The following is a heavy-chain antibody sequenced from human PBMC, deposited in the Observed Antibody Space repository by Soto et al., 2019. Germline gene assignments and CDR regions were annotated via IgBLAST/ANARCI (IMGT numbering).Heavy chain of an antibody. CDR2: IIPIFGTT. D-gene: IGHD5-18*01. CDR1: GGTFSTYS. J-gene: IGHJ4*02. V-gene: IGHV1-69*06. CDR3: ASSSGNNYGVGTNYYFDY. Sequence: SSVKVSCKTSGGTFSTYSIVWARQAPGEGLEWMGGIIPIFGTTNYAQKFQDRVTITADKSTNTAFMELSSLKSEDTAMYYCASSSGNNYGVGTNYYFDYWGQGNLV.